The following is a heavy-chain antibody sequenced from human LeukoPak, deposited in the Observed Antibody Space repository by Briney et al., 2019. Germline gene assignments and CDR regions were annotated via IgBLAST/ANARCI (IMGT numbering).Heavy chain of an antibody. CDR2: SYYTGST. J-gene: IGHJ3*02. V-gene: IGHV4-59*08. D-gene: IGHD7-27*01. Sequence: SETLSLTCTVSGGSISSYYWIWIRQPPGKGLEWIGYSYYTGSTTYNPSYKSRVTIAVDTSKNQFSLKLRSVPASDTSVYYCARHENWGWSNGDGFDIGGRGTMVTVSS. CDR1: GGSISSYY. CDR3: ARHENWGWSNGDGFDI.